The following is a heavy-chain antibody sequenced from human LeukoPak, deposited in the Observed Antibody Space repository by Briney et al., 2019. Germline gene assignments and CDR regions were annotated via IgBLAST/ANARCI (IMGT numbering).Heavy chain of an antibody. V-gene: IGHV3-7*04. D-gene: IGHD5-18*01. CDR2: IQQDGSEK. CDR3: ARDRGFSYGIDF. J-gene: IGHJ4*02. Sequence: GGSLRLSCAASGFTFSDYWMSWVRQAPGKGLEWVANIQQDGSEKYYVDSVKGRFTISRDNAKKSLFLQVSSLRGEGTAVYYCARDRGFSYGIDFWGQGTLVTVSS. CDR1: GFTFSDYW.